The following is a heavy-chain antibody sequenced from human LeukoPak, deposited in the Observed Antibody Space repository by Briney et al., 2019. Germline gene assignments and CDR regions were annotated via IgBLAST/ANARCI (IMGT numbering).Heavy chain of an antibody. J-gene: IGHJ6*02. V-gene: IGHV4-34*01. CDR1: GGSFSGYY. CDR3: AKAGASSAYSGMDV. D-gene: IGHD1-26*01. CDR2: INHSGST. Sequence: SETLSLTCAVYGGSFSGYYWSWIRQPPGKGLEWIGEINHSGSTNYNPSLKSRVTISVDTSKNQFSLKLSSVTAADTAVYYCAKAGASSAYSGMDVWGQGTTVTVSS.